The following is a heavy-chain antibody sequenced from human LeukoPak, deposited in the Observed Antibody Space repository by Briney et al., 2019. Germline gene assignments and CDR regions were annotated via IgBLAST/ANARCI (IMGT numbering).Heavy chain of an antibody. CDR2: ISGSGGRT. CDR1: GITLSNYG. D-gene: IGHD2-21*01. CDR3: AKRGVVIPVILVGFHKEAYYFDS. Sequence: GGSLRLSCAVSGITLSNYGMSWVRQAPGKGLEWVAGISGSGGRTNYADSVKGRFTISRDNPKNTLYLEMNSLRDEDTAVYFCAKRGVVIPVILVGFHKEAYYFDSWGQGTLVTVSS. V-gene: IGHV3-23*01. J-gene: IGHJ4*02.